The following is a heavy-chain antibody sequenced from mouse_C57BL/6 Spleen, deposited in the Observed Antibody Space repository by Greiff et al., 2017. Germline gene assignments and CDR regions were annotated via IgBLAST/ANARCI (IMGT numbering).Heavy chain of an antibody. CDR1: GFSLTSYG. V-gene: IGHV2-3*01. D-gene: IGHD2-3*01. J-gene: IGHJ4*01. CDR3: AKPEEDGRGYAMDY. CDR2: IWGDGST. Sequence: VKLMESGPGLVAPSQSLSITCTVSGFSLTSYGVSWVRQPPGKGLEWLGVIWGDGSTNYHSALISRLSISKDNSKSQVFVKLNSLQTDDTATYDCAKPEEDGRGYAMDYWGQGTSVTVSS.